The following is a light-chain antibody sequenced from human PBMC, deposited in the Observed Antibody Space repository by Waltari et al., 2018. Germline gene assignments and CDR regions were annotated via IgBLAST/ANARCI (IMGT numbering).Light chain of an antibody. V-gene: IGKV1-39*01. CDR3: QQAYNTPVT. J-gene: IGKJ3*01. Sequence: DIQMTQSPSSLSASVGDRVAITCRASQTINNLLNWYQKKPGKAPKLLIYGASTLHNGVPSRFSGSASGTDFTLIISSLQPEDLATYYCQQAYNTPVTFGPGTKVDIK. CDR2: GAS. CDR1: QTINNL.